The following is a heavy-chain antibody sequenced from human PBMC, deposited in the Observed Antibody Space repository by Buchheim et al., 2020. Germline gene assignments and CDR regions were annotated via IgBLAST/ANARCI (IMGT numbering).Heavy chain of an antibody. D-gene: IGHD2-2*01. Sequence: QVQLQESGPGLVKPSQTLSLTCTVSGGSISSGSYYWSWIRQPAGKGLEWIGRIYTSGSTNYNPSLKSRVTISVDTSKNQFSLKLSSVTAADTAVYYCARDRYCSSTSCYEAPLDAFDIWGQGT. CDR2: IYTSGST. V-gene: IGHV4-61*02. J-gene: IGHJ3*02. CDR1: GGSISSGSYY. CDR3: ARDRYCSSTSCYEAPLDAFDI.